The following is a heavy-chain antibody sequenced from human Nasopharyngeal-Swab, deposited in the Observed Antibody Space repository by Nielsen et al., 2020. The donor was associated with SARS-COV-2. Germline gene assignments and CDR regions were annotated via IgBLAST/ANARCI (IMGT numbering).Heavy chain of an antibody. CDR2: IGTAGDT. CDR3: AREEVTTGAFDI. Sequence: GESLKISCSASQFTFRTYWMHWVRQATGKGLEWVSAIGTAGDTYYPGSVKGRFTISRENAKNSLYLQMNSLRAGDTAVYYCAREEVTTGAFDIWGQGTMVTVSS. J-gene: IGHJ3*02. CDR1: QFTFRTYW. D-gene: IGHD4-17*01. V-gene: IGHV3-13*01.